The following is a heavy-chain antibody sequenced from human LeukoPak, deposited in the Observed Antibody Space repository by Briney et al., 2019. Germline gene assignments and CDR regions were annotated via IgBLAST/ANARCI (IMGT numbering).Heavy chain of an antibody. J-gene: IGHJ5*02. CDR1: GGSISSYY. CDR3: ARRGGTNSNWYPNWFDP. Sequence: SETLSLTCTVSGGSISSYYWSWIRQPPGKGLEWIGYIYYSGSTNYNPSLKSRVTISVDRSKNQFSLKLSSVTAADTAVYYCARRGGTNSNWYPNWFDPWGQGTLVTVSS. V-gene: IGHV4-59*12. CDR2: IYYSGST. D-gene: IGHD6-13*01.